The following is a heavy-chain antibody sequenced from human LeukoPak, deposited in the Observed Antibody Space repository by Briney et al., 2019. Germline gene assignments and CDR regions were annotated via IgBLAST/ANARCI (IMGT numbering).Heavy chain of an antibody. D-gene: IGHD3-9*01. V-gene: IGHV3-21*01. CDR1: GFTFSGYS. CDR2: ISSSSSYI. Sequence: GGSLRLSCAASGFTFSGYSMNWVRQAPGKGLEWVSSISSSSSYIYYADSVKGRFTISRDNAKNSLYLQMNSLRAEDTAVYYCARDGGVRYFDWLFNDYWGQGTLVTVSS. CDR3: ARDGGVRYFDWLFNDY. J-gene: IGHJ4*02.